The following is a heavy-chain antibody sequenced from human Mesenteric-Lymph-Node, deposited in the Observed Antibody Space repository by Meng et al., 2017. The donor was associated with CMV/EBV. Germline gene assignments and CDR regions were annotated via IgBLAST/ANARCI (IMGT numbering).Heavy chain of an antibody. Sequence: LKISCAASGFNFNTYALHWVRQAPGKGLEWVAVVGYDEGDEFYANSVKGRFTISRDNSENTLYLQMHRLRPEDTAVYYCARSGLRFLEWRVFDPWGQGTLVTVSS. CDR3: ARSGLRFLEWRVFDP. CDR2: VGYDEGDE. D-gene: IGHD3-3*01. CDR1: GFNFNTYA. J-gene: IGHJ5*02. V-gene: IGHV3-30*01.